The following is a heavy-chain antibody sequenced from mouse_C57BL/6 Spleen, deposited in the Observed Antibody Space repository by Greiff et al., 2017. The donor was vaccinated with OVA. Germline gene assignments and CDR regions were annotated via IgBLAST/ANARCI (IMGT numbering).Heavy chain of an antibody. J-gene: IGHJ3*01. CDR1: GYSITSGYY. CDR3: ASGDSNYVWFAY. Sequence: EVQLQESGPGLVKPSQSLSLTCSVTGYSITSGYYWNWIRQFPGNKLEWMGYISYDGSNNYNPSLKNRISITRDTSKNQFFLKLNSVTTEDTATYYCASGDSNYVWFAYWGQGTLVTVSA. CDR2: ISYDGSN. D-gene: IGHD2-5*01. V-gene: IGHV3-6*01.